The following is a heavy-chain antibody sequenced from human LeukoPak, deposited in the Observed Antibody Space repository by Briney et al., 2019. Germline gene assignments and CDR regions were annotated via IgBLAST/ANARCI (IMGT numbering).Heavy chain of an antibody. D-gene: IGHD6-19*01. Sequence: SQTLSLTCAISGDSVSSNSAAWSWIRQSPSRGLEWLGGTYYRSKWYHDYAVSVRSRVSVNPDTSKNQFSLQLNSVTPEGTAVYYCARFLGIGSQRYYFDYWGQGTLVTVSS. CDR1: GDSVSSNSAA. CDR2: TYYRSKWYH. V-gene: IGHV6-1*01. J-gene: IGHJ4*02. CDR3: ARFLGIGSQRYYFDY.